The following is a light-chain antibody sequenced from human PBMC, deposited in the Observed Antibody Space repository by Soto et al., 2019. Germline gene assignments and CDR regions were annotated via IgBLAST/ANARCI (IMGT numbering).Light chain of an antibody. J-gene: IGLJ2*01. V-gene: IGLV2-14*01. Sequence: QSVLTQPASVSGSPGQSITISCSGTSSDVGAHDFVSWYQHHPDKAPKVIIFEVTKRPSGVSNRFSGSKTGNTASLTISGLQAEDEADYYCNSYTRSRTVIFGGGTKLTVL. CDR2: EVT. CDR3: NSYTRSRTVI. CDR1: SSDVGAHDF.